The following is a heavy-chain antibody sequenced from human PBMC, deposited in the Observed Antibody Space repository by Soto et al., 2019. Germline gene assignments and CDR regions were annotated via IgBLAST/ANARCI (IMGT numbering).Heavy chain of an antibody. V-gene: IGHV4-4*07. D-gene: IGHD3-10*01. J-gene: IGHJ6*04. CDR1: GGSISSYY. CDR3: ANSPITMVRGVIYYYYGMDV. CDR2: IYTSGST. Sequence: SETLSLTCTVSGGSISSYYWSWIRQPAGKGLEWIGRIYTSGSTNYNPSLKSRVTMSVDTSKNQFSLKLSSVTAADTAVYYCANSPITMVRGVIYYYYGMDVWGKGTKVTVS.